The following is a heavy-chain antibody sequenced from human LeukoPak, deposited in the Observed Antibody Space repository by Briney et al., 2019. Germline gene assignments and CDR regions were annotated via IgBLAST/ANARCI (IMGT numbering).Heavy chain of an antibody. J-gene: IGHJ4*02. D-gene: IGHD4-17*01. Sequence: GGSLRLSCAASGFTFSSYDMHWVRQATGKGLEWVSAIGPTGDTYYSGSVKGRFTISRENARHSLYLQMNSLRAGDTALYYCARAKPGGSGSDYGDRNIDYWGQGTLVTVSS. V-gene: IGHV3-13*01. CDR3: ARAKPGGSGSDYGDRNIDY. CDR1: GFTFSSYD. CDR2: IGPTGDT.